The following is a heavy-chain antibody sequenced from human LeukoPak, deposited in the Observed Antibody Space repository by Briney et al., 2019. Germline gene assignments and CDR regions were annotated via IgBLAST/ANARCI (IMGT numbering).Heavy chain of an antibody. J-gene: IGHJ6*02. CDR2: ISGSGGST. CDR3: ARNIGGFTWHDYGLSGGMDV. D-gene: IGHD4-17*01. Sequence: GGSLRLSCAASGFTFSSYAMSWVRQAPGKGLEWVSAISGSGGSTYYADSVKGRFTISRDNSKNTLYLQMNSLRAEDTAVYYCARNIGGFTWHDYGLSGGMDVWGQGTTVTVSS. V-gene: IGHV3-23*01. CDR1: GFTFSSYA.